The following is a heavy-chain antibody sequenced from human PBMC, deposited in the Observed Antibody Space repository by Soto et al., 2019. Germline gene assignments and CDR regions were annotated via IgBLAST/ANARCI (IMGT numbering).Heavy chain of an antibody. CDR2: ISGDGNDK. Sequence: QVQLVESGGGVVQPGRSLRLSCAASGFVFRNFGMHWVRRGPGKGLEWVATISGDGNDKYYPDSMKGRFTISRDNFNNTLYLQLNGLRPEDTAVYHCVQGASRAHHPLDSWGQGVLVTVSS. D-gene: IGHD1-26*01. CDR1: GFVFRNFG. CDR3: VQGASRAHHPLDS. V-gene: IGHV3-30*03. J-gene: IGHJ4*02.